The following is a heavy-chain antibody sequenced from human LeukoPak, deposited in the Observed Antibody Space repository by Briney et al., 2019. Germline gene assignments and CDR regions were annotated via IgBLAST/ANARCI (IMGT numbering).Heavy chain of an antibody. D-gene: IGHD1-7*01. CDR2: ISYDGSNK. CDR1: GFTFSSYA. CDR3: ARGDWNYDY. V-gene: IGHV3-30-3*01. J-gene: IGHJ4*02. Sequence: GGSLRLSCAAPGFTFSSYAMHWVRQAPGKGLEWVAVISYDGSNKYYADSVKGRFTISRDNSKNTLYLQMNSLRAEDTAVYYCARGDWNYDYWGQGTLVTVSS.